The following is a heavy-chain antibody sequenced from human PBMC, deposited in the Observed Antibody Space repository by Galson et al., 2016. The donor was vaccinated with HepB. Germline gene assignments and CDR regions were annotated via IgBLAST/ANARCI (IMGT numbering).Heavy chain of an antibody. D-gene: IGHD2-2*01. V-gene: IGHV1-18*01. J-gene: IGHJ2*01. CDR1: GYTFLRYG. CDR3: ARSPNHCTTTTCYSLLYFDL. CDR2: ISPRNGNT. Sequence: SVKVSCKASGYTFLRYGISWVRQAPGQGLEWMGYISPRNGNTNYTEHFQGRVTMTTDTPTTTAYMELRRLRSDDTAVYFCARSPNHCTTTTCYSLLYFDLWGRGTLITVSS.